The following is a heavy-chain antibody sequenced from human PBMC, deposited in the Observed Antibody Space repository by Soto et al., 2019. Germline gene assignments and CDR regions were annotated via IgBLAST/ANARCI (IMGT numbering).Heavy chain of an antibody. CDR2: IWYDGSNK. J-gene: IGHJ4*02. V-gene: IGHV3-33*01. D-gene: IGHD6-13*01. CDR1: GFTFSSYG. Sequence: QAQLVESGGGVVQPGRSLRLSCAASGFTFSSYGMHWVRQAPGKGLEWVAIIWYDGSNKYYADSVMGRFTISRDSSKNTLYLQMNSLRAEDTAVYYCARVGSSWSFDYWGQGTLVTVSS. CDR3: ARVGSSWSFDY.